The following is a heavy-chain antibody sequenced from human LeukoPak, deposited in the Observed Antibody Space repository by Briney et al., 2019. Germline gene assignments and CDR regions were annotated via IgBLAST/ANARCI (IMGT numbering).Heavy chain of an antibody. CDR1: GFTFGNYD. CDR2: IGISGDYST. J-gene: IGHJ4*02. Sequence: KPGGSLRLSCEASSGFTFGNYDMHWLRQAPGKGLEWLSSIGISGDYSTYYADSVKGRFTISRDNAKNSMYLQMNSLRAEDTALYYCARDPRTNGLWGQGTLVTVSS. V-gene: IGHV3-11*05. D-gene: IGHD2-8*01. CDR3: ARDPRTNGL.